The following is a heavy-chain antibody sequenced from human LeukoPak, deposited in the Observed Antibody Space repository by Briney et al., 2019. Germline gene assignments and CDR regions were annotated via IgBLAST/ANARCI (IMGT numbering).Heavy chain of an antibody. CDR2: ISASGTNT. J-gene: IGHJ4*02. CDR3: AKSPPRLVFDY. V-gene: IGHV3-23*01. CDR1: GFSFSDYY. Sequence: PGGSLRLSCAASGFSFSDYYMSWIRQAPGKGPEWVATISASGTNTFYTDSVKGRFTISRDNSRNTLYLQMNSLRAEDTAVYYCAKSPPRLVFDYWGQGALVTVSS. D-gene: IGHD6-6*01.